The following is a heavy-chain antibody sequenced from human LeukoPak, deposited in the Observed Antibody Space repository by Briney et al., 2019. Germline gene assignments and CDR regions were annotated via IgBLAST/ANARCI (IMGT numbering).Heavy chain of an antibody. J-gene: IGHJ5*02. CDR3: AREERDTISRFDP. CDR1: GFTFSNYW. CDR2: INLDGREK. Sequence: GGSLRLSCAASGFTFSNYWMHWVRQAPGKGLEWVANINLDGREKYYVDSVKGRFTISRDNAKNSLFLQMNSLGAEDTAVYYCAREERDTISRFDPWGQGTLVTVSS. V-gene: IGHV3-7*01. D-gene: IGHD5-24*01.